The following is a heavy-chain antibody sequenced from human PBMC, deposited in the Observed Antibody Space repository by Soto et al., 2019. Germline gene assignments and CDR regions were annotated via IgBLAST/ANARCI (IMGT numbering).Heavy chain of an antibody. CDR1: GDSVSSDNYY. D-gene: IGHD4-17*01. Sequence: PSETLSLTCTVSGDSVSSDNYYWTWIRQPPGRGLEWIGYIYSSGSTNYNPSLKSRVTISLDTSKNQFSLMLASVTATDTAFYYCARLATTVSTPNYWGQGTLVTVSS. CDR2: IYSSGST. CDR3: ARLATTVSTPNY. J-gene: IGHJ4*02. V-gene: IGHV4-61*01.